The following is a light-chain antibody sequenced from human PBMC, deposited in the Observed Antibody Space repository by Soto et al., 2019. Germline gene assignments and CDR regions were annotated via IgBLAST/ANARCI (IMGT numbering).Light chain of an antibody. CDR1: QSVSSSY. J-gene: IGKJ2*01. Sequence: EIVLTQSPGTLSLSPGERATLSCRASQSVSSSYLACYQQKPGQAPMPLIYGASSMATGIPDRFSGSGSGTAFTLTISRLEPEDFAVYYYQQYGSSLLYTFGQGTKLEIK. V-gene: IGKV3-20*01. CDR3: QQYGSSLLYT. CDR2: GAS.